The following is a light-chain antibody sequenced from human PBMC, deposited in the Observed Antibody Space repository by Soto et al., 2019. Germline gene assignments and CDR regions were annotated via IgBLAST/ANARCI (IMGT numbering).Light chain of an antibody. J-gene: IGLJ2*01. CDR1: SSNIGAGYE. CDR3: QSYDSNLSGSL. V-gene: IGLV1-40*01. CDR2: GNT. Sequence: QSVLTQPPSVSGAPGQRVTISCTGSSSNIGAGYEVHWYRQLPGTVPKLLIFGNTNRPSGVPDRFSGSKSGTSASLAITGLQAEDEADYYCQSYDSNLSGSLFGGGTKLTVL.